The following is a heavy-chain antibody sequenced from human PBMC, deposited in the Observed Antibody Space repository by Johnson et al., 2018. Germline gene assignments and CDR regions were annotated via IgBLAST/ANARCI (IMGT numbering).Heavy chain of an antibody. D-gene: IGHD1-26*01. CDR3: AKQRERGTSYMDV. CDR2: IWPGDSDT. J-gene: IGHJ6*04. CDR1: GYSFSNNW. V-gene: IGHV5-51*01. Sequence: EVQLVESWAEVRKPGESLLISCKGSGYSFSNNWIGWVRQMPGEGLEWMGIIWPGDSDTKYSPSFQGQVTISADTSISTVYLQWSSLKASDTAMYYCAKQRERGTSYMDVWGKGTTVTVSS.